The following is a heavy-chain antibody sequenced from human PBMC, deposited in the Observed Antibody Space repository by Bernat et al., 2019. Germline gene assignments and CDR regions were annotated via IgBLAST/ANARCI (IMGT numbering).Heavy chain of an antibody. CDR3: ARVMVGATTGVDY. D-gene: IGHD1-26*01. V-gene: IGHV3-30-3*01. CDR1: GFTFSSYA. Sequence: QVQLVESGGGVVQPGRSLRLSCAAPGFTFSSYAMHWVRQAPGKGLEWVAVISYDGSNKYYADSVKGRFTISRDNSKNTLYLQMNSLRAEDTAVYYCARVMVGATTGVDYWGQGTLVTVSS. J-gene: IGHJ4*02. CDR2: ISYDGSNK.